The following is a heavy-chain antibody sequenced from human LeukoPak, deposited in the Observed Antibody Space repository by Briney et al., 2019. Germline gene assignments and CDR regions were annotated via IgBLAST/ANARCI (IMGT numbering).Heavy chain of an antibody. V-gene: IGHV4-34*01. CDR1: GGSFSGYY. Sequence: SETLSLTCAVSGGSFSGYYWSWIRQSPGKGLEWIGEINHSGSTNYKSSLESRVTMSIDMSKRQFSLKLSSVTAADTAVYYCARVTYNDGWYTRAQYIGMDVWGQGTTVTVS. D-gene: IGHD6-19*01. CDR3: ARVTYNDGWYTRAQYIGMDV. CDR2: INHSGST. J-gene: IGHJ6*02.